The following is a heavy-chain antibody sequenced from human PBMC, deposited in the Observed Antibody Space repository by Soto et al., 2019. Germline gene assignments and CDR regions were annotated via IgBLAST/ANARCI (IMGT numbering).Heavy chain of an antibody. CDR1: GYTFTSYG. V-gene: IGHV1-18*01. D-gene: IGHD5-12*01. Sequence: QVQLVQSGAEVKKPGASVKVSCKASGYTFTSYGISWVRQAPGQGLEWMGWISAYNGNTNYAQKLQGRVTMTTDTTTSTAYMELRSLRSDDTAVYYCARIPPDGGYSGYPLTYWGQGTLVTVSS. J-gene: IGHJ4*02. CDR2: ISAYNGNT. CDR3: ARIPPDGGYSGYPLTY.